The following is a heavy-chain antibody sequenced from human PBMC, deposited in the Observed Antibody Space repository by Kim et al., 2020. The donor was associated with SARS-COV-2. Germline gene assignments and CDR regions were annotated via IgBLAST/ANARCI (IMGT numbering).Heavy chain of an antibody. CDR2: INPNSGGT. CDR3: AREGRYRSSWYHAFDI. Sequence: ASVKVSCKASGYTFTGYYMHWVRQAPGQGLEWMGWINPNSGGTNYAQKFQGRVTMTRDTSISTAYMELSRLRSDDTAVYYCAREGRYRSSWYHAFDIWGQGTMVTVSS. CDR1: GYTFTGYY. V-gene: IGHV1-2*02. D-gene: IGHD6-13*01. J-gene: IGHJ3*02.